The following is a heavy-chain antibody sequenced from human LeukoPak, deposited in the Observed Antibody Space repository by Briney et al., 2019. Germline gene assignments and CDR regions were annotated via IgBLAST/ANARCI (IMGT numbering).Heavy chain of an antibody. CDR3: ARTHNGGNWFGAFDI. CDR2: ISGRGGST. Sequence: GGSLRLSCATPGYTFSSYAMSWVRQAPGKGVEWVSAISGRGGSTYYADSGNGRFPIASNNSKNSPYLQMNSLRAEDTAVYYCARTHNGGNWFGAFDIWGQGTMVTVPS. D-gene: IGHD4-23*01. V-gene: IGHV3-23*01. J-gene: IGHJ3*02. CDR1: GYTFSSYA.